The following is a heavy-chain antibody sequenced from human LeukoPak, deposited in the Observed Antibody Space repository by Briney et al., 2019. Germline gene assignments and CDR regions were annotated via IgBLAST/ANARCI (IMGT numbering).Heavy chain of an antibody. CDR3: ARERVGLYYYGSGSSLGNWFDP. J-gene: IGHJ5*02. D-gene: IGHD3-10*01. Sequence: ASVKVSCKASGYTFTSYAMHWVRQAPGQRLEWMGWINAGNGNTKYSQKFQGRVTITRDTSASTAYMELSSLRSEDTAVYYCARERVGLYYYGSGSSLGNWFDPWGQGTLVTVSS. CDR2: INAGNGNT. V-gene: IGHV1-3*01. CDR1: GYTFTSYA.